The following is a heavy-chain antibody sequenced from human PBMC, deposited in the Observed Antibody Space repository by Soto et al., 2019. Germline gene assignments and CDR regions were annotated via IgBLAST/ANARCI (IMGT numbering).Heavy chain of an antibody. CDR1: GYSFTSYW. J-gene: IGHJ3*02. Sequence: GESLKISCKGSGYSFTSYWIGWVRQMPGKGLEWMGIIYPGDSDTRYSPSFQGQVTISADKSVSTAYLQWSSLKASDTAMYYCARAVPAAISPSDAFDIWGQGTMVTVSS. V-gene: IGHV5-51*01. CDR2: IYPGDSDT. D-gene: IGHD2-2*01. CDR3: ARAVPAAISPSDAFDI.